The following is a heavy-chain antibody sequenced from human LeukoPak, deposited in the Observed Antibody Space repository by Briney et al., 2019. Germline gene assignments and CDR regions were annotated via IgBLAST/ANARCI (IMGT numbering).Heavy chain of an antibody. CDR3: ARDSPSIAAV. D-gene: IGHD6-13*01. Sequence: GGSLRLSCAASGGTFSSYAISWVRQAPGQGLEWMGGIIPIFGTANYAQKFQGRVTITADESTSTAYMELSSLRSEDTAVYYCARDSPSIAAVWGQGTLVTVSS. CDR1: GGTFSSYA. V-gene: IGHV1-69*01. J-gene: IGHJ4*02. CDR2: IIPIFGTA.